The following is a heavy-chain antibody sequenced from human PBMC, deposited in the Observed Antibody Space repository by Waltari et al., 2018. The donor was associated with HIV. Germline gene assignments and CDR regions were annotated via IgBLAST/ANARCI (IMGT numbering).Heavy chain of an antibody. Sequence: RNEWVSGVRQAPGKGLEWVGRIKHKTDGGTTDYAAPVKGRLTIARDDAKNTLYRQMNSLKTEDTAVYYCTDTFAYWGQGTLVTVSS. J-gene: IGHJ4*02. CDR2: IKHKTDGGTT. CDR1: RNEW. V-gene: IGHV3-15*01. CDR3: TDTFAY.